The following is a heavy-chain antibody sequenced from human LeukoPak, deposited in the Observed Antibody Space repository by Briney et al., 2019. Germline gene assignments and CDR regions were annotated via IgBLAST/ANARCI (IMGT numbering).Heavy chain of an antibody. CDR3: AVNSTRHTFDI. CDR2: VNYSGST. J-gene: IGHJ3*02. Sequence: SETLSLTCTVSGGSISTYYWSWIRQSPGKGLEWIGSVNYSGSTNYNPSLKSRVSISVDTSKNQFSLELSSVTAADTAVYYCAVNSTRHTFDIWGQGTMVTVSS. V-gene: IGHV4-59*08. D-gene: IGHD5-24*01. CDR1: GGSISTYY.